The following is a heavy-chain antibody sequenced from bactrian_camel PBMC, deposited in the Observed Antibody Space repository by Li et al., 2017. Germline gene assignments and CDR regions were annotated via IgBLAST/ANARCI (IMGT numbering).Heavy chain of an antibody. J-gene: IGHJ4*01. V-gene: IGHV3S40*01. D-gene: IGHD2*01. CDR3: ARDQEAYYTGGNHRARCFGV. Sequence: DVQLVESGGGLVQPGGSPRLSCAASGFTFSNYDMTWVRQAPGKGLEWVATMRNGPGSTYYAANVRGRFTISRDNAKTTIYLQLDSLQTEDTAMYYCARDQEAYYTGGNHRARCFGVWGQGTQVTVS. CDR2: MRNGPGST. CDR1: GFTFSNYD.